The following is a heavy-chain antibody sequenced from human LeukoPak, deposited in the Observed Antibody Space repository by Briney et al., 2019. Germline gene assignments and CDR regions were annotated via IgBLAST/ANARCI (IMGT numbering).Heavy chain of an antibody. D-gene: IGHD5-18*01. Sequence: PGGSLRLSCAASGFTFSSYWMHWVRQAPGKGLVWVSRVNSDGGSTTYADSVKGRFTISRDNAKKSLYLQMNSLRAEDTAVYYCARHLSGVTGYTYGRGIDYWGQGTLVTVSS. J-gene: IGHJ4*02. CDR1: GFTFSSYW. CDR3: ARHLSGVTGYTYGRGIDY. V-gene: IGHV3-74*01. CDR2: VNSDGGST.